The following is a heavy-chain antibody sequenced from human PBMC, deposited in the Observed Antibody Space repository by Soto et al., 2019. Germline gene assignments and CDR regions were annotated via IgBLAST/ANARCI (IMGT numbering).Heavy chain of an antibody. CDR3: ARRRGYSYGYENPFDY. CDR2: INHSGST. CDR1: GGSFSGYY. Sequence: SETLSLTCAVYGGSFSGYYWSWIRQPPGKGLEWIGEINHSGSTNYNPSLKSRVTISVDTSKNQFSLKLSSVTAADTTVYYCARRRGYSYGYENPFDYWGQGTLVTVSS. V-gene: IGHV4-34*01. J-gene: IGHJ4*02. D-gene: IGHD5-18*01.